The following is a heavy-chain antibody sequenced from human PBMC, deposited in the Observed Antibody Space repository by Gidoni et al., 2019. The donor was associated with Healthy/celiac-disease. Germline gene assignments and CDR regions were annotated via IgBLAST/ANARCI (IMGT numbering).Heavy chain of an antibody. J-gene: IGHJ2*01. V-gene: IGHV4-38-2*02. CDR3: ARPGYCSSTSCYHHWYFDL. Sequence: QVQLQESGPGLVKPSETLSLTCTVPGYSLSSGYYRVWIRQPPGKGLEWIGSIYHSGCTYYNPSLKSRVTISVDTSKNQFSLKLSSVTAADTAVYYCARPGYCSSTSCYHHWYFDLWGRGTLVTVSS. CDR1: GYSLSSGYY. CDR2: IYHSGCT. D-gene: IGHD2-2*01.